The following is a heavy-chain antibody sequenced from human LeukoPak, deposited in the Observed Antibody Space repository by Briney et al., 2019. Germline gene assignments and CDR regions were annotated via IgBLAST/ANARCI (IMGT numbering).Heavy chain of an antibody. CDR1: GYTFTSYD. CDR2: MNPNSSNT. J-gene: IGHJ4*02. D-gene: IGHD5-18*01. V-gene: IGHV1-8*01. CDR3: ARGSDIQLWLLNY. Sequence: ASVKVSCKASGYTFTSYDINWVRQATGQGLEWMGWMNPNSSNTGYAQKFQGRVTMTRNTSISTAYMELSSLRSEDTAVYYCARGSDIQLWLLNYWGQGTLVTVSS.